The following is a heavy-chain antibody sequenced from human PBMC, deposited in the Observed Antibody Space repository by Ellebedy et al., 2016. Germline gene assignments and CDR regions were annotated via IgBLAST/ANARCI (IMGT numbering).Heavy chain of an antibody. CDR1: RYTFTAYY. CDR2: INPHSGGT. J-gene: IGHJ5*02. D-gene: IGHD6-13*01. V-gene: IGHV1-2*02. CDR3: TRFSSTWYWFDP. Sequence: ASVKVSXKASRYTFTAYYTHWVRQAPGQGLEWMGWINPHSGGTNFAQKFQGRVTMTRDTSISTAYMELSKLRSDDTAVYYCTRFSSTWYWFDPWGQGTLVTVS.